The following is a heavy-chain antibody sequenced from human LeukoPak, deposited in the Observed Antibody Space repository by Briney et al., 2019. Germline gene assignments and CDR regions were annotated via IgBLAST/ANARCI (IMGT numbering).Heavy chain of an antibody. V-gene: IGHV1-18*01. CDR2: ISAYNGNT. D-gene: IGHD3-16*02. Sequence: GASVKVSCKASGYTFTSYGISWVRQAPGQGLGWMGWISAYNGNTNYAQKLQGRVTMTTDTSTSTAYMELRSLRSDDTAVYYCARDYVWGSYREYYFDYWGQGTLVTVSS. J-gene: IGHJ4*02. CDR3: ARDYVWGSYREYYFDY. CDR1: GYTFTSYG.